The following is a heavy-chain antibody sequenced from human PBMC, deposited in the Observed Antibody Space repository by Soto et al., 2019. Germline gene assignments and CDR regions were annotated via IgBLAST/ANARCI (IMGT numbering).Heavy chain of an antibody. CDR3: AKLTAA. Sequence: EVEVLASGGGLVQPGGSLRLSCAASGFTFSAYVMSWVLQAPGKGLEWVSSITSSGGGTYYADSVKGRFPVSRDNSKNTVYLQMNSLRDEDTAVYYCAKLTAAWGQGTLVTVSS. J-gene: IGHJ4*02. D-gene: IGHD6-13*01. V-gene: IGHV3-23*01. CDR2: ITSSGGGT. CDR1: GFTFSAYV.